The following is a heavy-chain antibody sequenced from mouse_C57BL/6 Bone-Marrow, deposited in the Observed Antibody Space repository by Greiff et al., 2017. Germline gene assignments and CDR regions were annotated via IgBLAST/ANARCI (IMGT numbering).Heavy chain of an antibody. CDR3: ARYPRWLLRYYAMDY. D-gene: IGHD2-3*01. Sequence: VQLQQSGAELMKPGASVKLSCKATGYTFTGYWIEWVKQRPGHGLEWIGEILPGSGSTNYNEKFKGKATFTTDTSSNTAYMQHSSLTTEDSAIYYCARYPRWLLRYYAMDYWGQGTSVTVSS. J-gene: IGHJ4*01. CDR1: GYTFTGYW. CDR2: ILPGSGST. V-gene: IGHV1-9*01.